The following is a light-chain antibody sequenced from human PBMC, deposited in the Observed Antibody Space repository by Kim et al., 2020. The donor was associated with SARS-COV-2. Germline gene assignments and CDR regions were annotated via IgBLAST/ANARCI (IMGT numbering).Light chain of an antibody. CDR1: QSISSA. J-gene: IGKJ4*01. Sequence: ASVGDRVTITCRASQSISSALAWYQHKPGKTPKLLIYDASSLDSGVPSRFSGSGSGTDFTLTISSLQPEDFATYYCQQFNNFGLTFGGGTKVDIK. V-gene: IGKV1D-13*01. CDR2: DAS. CDR3: QQFNNFGLT.